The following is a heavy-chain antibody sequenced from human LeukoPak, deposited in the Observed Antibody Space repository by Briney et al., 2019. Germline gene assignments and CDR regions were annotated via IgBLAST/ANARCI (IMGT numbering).Heavy chain of an antibody. V-gene: IGHV6-1*01. J-gene: IGHJ4*02. CDR1: GDSVSNNSAI. Sequence: SQTLSLTCAVSGDSVSNNSAIWNWIRQSPSRGLEWLGRAYYRSKWYDDYAVSVKGRITINPDTSKNQFSLQLNSVTPEDTAVYYCARGPNFDCWGQGTLVTVSS. CDR3: ARGPNFDC. CDR2: AYYRSKWYD.